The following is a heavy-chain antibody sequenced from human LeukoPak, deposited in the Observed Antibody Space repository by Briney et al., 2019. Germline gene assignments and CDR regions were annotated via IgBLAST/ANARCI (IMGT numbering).Heavy chain of an antibody. CDR3: ARGTTLSNIVVVPAATEYFQH. J-gene: IGHJ1*01. V-gene: IGHV1-2*02. Sequence: ASVKVSCKASGYTFTGYYMHWVRQAPGQGLEWMGWINPNSGGTNYAQKFQGRVTMTRDTSISTAYMELSRLRSDDTAVYYCARGTTLSNIVVVPAATEYFQHWGQGTLVAVSS. D-gene: IGHD2-2*01. CDR2: INPNSGGT. CDR1: GYTFTGYY.